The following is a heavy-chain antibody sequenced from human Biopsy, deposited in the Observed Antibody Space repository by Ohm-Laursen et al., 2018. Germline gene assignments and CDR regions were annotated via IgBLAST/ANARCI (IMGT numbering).Heavy chain of an antibody. CDR2: IYSSGST. D-gene: IGHD5-18*01. CDR1: GGSISNYY. J-gene: IGHJ4*02. Sequence: TLSLTCTVSGGSISNYYWSWIRQPAGKGLEWIGRIYSSGSTNYNPSLKSRVTMSVGTSKNQFSLKLSSVTAADTAVYFCARGSSYGYDFDYWGQGTLVAVSS. CDR3: ARGSSYGYDFDY. V-gene: IGHV4-4*07.